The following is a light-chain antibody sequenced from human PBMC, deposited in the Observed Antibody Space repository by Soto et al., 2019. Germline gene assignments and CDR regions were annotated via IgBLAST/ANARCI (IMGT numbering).Light chain of an antibody. V-gene: IGKV3-11*01. CDR1: KATDSL. J-gene: IGKJ3*01. CDR3: QQRSNWIFA. Sequence: ELGLTQSPDTLSLSPGERATLSCRAGKATDSLLAWYQQKPGQAPRLLIYDASYRATGVPDRFIGGGSGTDFTLTITSLEPEDFAVYYCQQRSNWIFAFGPGTKVDL. CDR2: DAS.